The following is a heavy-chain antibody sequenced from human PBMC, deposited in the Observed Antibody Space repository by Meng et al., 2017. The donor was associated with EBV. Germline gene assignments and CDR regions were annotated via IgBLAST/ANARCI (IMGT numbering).Heavy chain of an antibody. CDR2: INPSGGST. CDR1: AYSFTSDD. D-gene: IGHD2-21*01. J-gene: IGHJ4*02. V-gene: IGHV1-46*01. Sequence: QGQVGRSGTDVKKPGASVTVSCKPPAYSFTSDDMHWGRQAPGQGLEWMGIINPSGGSTSYAQKFQGRVTMTRDTSTTTVYMELSSLRSEDTAVYYCARDFCGGDCYLFDYWGQGTLVTVSS. CDR3: ARDFCGGDCYLFDY.